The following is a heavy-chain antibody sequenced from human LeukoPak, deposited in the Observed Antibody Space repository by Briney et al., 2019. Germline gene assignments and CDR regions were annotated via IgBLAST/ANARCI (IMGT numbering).Heavy chain of an antibody. V-gene: IGHV4-30-4*01. CDR3: ARGEVYDSSGYPPDY. CDR1: GGSISSGDYY. CDR2: VYYSGST. D-gene: IGHD3-22*01. Sequence: PSETLSLTCTVSGGSISSGDYYWSWIRQPPGKGLEWIGYVYYSGSTYYNPSLKSRVTISVDTSKNQFSLKLSSVTAADTAVYYCARGEVYDSSGYPPDYWGQGTLVTVSS. J-gene: IGHJ4*02.